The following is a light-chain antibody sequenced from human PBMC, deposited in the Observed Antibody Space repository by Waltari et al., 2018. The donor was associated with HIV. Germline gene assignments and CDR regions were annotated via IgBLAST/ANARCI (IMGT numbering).Light chain of an antibody. J-gene: IGLJ1*01. CDR3: QSYDSSNHEV. V-gene: IGLV6-57*02. Sequence: NFMLTQPHSVSESPGKTVTISCTGSSGSIASNYVQWYQQRPGSAPTTVIYEDNQRPSGVPDRFSGSIDSSSNSASLTISGLKTEDEADYYCQSYDSSNHEVFRTGTKVTVL. CDR2: EDN. CDR1: SGSIASNY.